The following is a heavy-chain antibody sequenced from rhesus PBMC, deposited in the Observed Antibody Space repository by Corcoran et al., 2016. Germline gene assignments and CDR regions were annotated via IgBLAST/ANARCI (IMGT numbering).Heavy chain of an antibody. CDR2: NYGSGGGT. J-gene: IGHJ4*01. CDR1: GGSISSGYYY. Sequence: QVQLQESGPGLVKPSETLSLTCAVSGGSISSGYYYWSWIRQPPGKGLEWIGYNYGSGGGTNYHPSLQERVTISIDTSKNQFSLKLSSVTAADTAVYYCARGEVVVATDYFDYWGQGVLVTVSS. D-gene: IGHD2-21*01. CDR3: ARGEVVVATDYFDY. V-gene: IGHV4-106*01.